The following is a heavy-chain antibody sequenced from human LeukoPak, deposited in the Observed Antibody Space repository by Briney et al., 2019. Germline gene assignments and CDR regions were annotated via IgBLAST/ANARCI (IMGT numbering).Heavy chain of an antibody. CDR2: ISNDGGGT. Sequence: GSLRLSCAASGFLFNNYGLIWVRQAPGKGLEWVSAISNDGGGTNYADFVKGRFTISRDNSKNTLFLQTNSLRAEDTALYYCAKGSSGYFVDLWCQGTLVTVSS. CDR3: AKGSSGYFVDL. J-gene: IGHJ5*02. V-gene: IGHV3-23*01. D-gene: IGHD3-22*01. CDR1: GFLFNNYG.